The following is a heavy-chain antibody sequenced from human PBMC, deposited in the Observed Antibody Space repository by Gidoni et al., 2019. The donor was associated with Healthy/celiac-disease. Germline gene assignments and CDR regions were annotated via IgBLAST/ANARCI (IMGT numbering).Heavy chain of an antibody. V-gene: IGHV3-33*01. D-gene: IGHD2-21*01. CDR3: ARSRDILEAFDI. CDR1: GFTFSSYG. CDR2: IWYDGSNK. J-gene: IGHJ3*02. Sequence: QVKLVESGGGVVQPGRSLRLSFAASGFTFSSYGMHWVRQAPGKGLEWVAVIWYDGSNKYYADSVKGRFTISRDNSKNTLYLQMNSRRAEDTAVYYCARSRDILEAFDIWGQGTMVTVSS.